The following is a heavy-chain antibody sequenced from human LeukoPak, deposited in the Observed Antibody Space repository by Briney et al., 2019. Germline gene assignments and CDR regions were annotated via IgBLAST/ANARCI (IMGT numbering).Heavy chain of an antibody. CDR3: ARDSSSSEEDNWFDP. V-gene: IGHV4-39*07. J-gene: IGHJ5*02. D-gene: IGHD6-6*01. CDR2: IYYSGST. CDR1: GGSISSSSYY. Sequence: SETLSLTCTVSGGSISSSSYYWGWIRQPPGKGLEWIGSIYYSGSTYYNPSLKSRVTISVDTSKNQFSLKLSSVTAADTAVYYCARDSSSSEEDNWFDPWGQGTLVTVSS.